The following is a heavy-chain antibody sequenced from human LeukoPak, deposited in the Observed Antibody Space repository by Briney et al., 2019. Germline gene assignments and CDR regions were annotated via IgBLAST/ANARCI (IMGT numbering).Heavy chain of an antibody. V-gene: IGHV3-53*01. Sequence: PGGSLRLSCAASGFTVSSNYMSWVRQAPGKGLEWVSVIYSGGSTYYADSVKGRFTISRDNSKNTLYLQMNSLRAEDTAVYYCARVADYSNYDLSLGFDYWGQGTLVTVSS. CDR1: GFTVSSNY. J-gene: IGHJ4*02. CDR2: IYSGGST. CDR3: ARVADYSNYDLSLGFDY. D-gene: IGHD4-11*01.